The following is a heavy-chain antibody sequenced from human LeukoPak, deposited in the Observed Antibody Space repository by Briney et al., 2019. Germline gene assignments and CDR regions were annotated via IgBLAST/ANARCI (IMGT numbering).Heavy chain of an antibody. CDR2: INHSGST. D-gene: IGHD3-22*01. CDR1: GGSLSGYY. J-gene: IGHJ3*02. CDR3: ARGGITMMDDAFDI. Sequence: SETLSLTCAVYGGSLSGYYWSWIRQPPGKGLEWIGEINHSGSTNYNPSLKSRVTISVDTSKNQFSLKLSSVTAADTAVYYCARGGITMMDDAFDIWGQGTMVTVSS. V-gene: IGHV4-34*01.